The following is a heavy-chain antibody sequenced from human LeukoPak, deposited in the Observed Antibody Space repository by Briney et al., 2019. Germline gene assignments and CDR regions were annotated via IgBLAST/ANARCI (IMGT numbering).Heavy chain of an antibody. V-gene: IGHV3-7*01. CDR3: ARDGTTGTTAYYYGMDV. J-gene: IGHJ6*02. D-gene: IGHD1-1*01. CDR2: IKQDGSEK. Sequence: GGSLRLSRAASGFTFSSYWMSWVRQAPGKGLEWVANIKQDGSEKYYVDSVKGRFTISRDNAKNSLYLQMNSLRAEDTAVYYCARDGTTGTTAYYYGMDVWGQGTTVTVSS. CDR1: GFTFSSYW.